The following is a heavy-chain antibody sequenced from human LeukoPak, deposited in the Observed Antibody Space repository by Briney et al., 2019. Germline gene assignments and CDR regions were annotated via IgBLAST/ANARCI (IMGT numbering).Heavy chain of an antibody. V-gene: IGHV3-7*01. CDR3: ARDSRTAPGTMDY. CDR2: IKQDGSDR. D-gene: IGHD6-13*01. CDR1: GFPFSNYW. J-gene: IGHJ4*02. Sequence: PGGSLRLSCAVSGFPFSNYWMSWVRQAPGKGLEWVANIKQDGSDRHYVDSVKGRFTISRDNAKNSLYLQMNSLRAEDTAVYYRARDSRTAPGTMDYWGQGTLVTVSS.